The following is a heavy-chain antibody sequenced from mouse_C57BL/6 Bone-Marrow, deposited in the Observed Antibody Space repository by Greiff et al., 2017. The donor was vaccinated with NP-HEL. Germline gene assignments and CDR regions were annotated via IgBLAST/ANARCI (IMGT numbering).Heavy chain of an antibody. V-gene: IGHV2-2*01. J-gene: IGHJ3*01. CDR1: GFSLTSYG. CDR3: ARNSPIYDGYLAWFAY. D-gene: IGHD2-3*01. CDR2: LWSGGST. Sequence: QVQLQQSGPGLVQPSQSLSITCTVSGFSLTSYGVHWVRQSPGKGLEWLGVLWSGGSTDYNAAFISRLSISKDNSKSQVFFKMNSLQADDTAIYYCARNSPIYDGYLAWFAYWGQGTLVTVSA.